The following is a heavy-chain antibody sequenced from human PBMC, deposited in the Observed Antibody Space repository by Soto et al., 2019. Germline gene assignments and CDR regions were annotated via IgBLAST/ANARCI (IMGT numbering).Heavy chain of an antibody. CDR1: GGTFSSYT. Sequence: ASVKVSCKASGGTFSSYTISWVRQAPGQGLEWMGRIIPILGIANYAQKFQGRVTITADKSTSTAYMELSSLRSEDTAVYYCARDQDDILIGKTFDPWGQGTLVTVSS. J-gene: IGHJ5*02. D-gene: IGHD3-9*01. V-gene: IGHV1-69*04. CDR2: IIPILGIA. CDR3: ARDQDDILIGKTFDP.